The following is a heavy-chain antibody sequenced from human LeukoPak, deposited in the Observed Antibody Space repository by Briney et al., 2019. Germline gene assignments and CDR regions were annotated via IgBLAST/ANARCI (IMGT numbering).Heavy chain of an antibody. CDR2: MNPNSGNT. V-gene: IGHV1-8*03. Sequence: ASVKVSCKASGYTFTSYDINWVRQATGQGLERMGWMNPNSGNTGYAQKFQGRVTISRNTSISTAYMELSSLRSEDTAVYYCARDYGGNSGWFDPWGQGTLVTVSS. J-gene: IGHJ5*02. CDR3: ARDYGGNSGWFDP. CDR1: GYTFTSYD. D-gene: IGHD4-23*01.